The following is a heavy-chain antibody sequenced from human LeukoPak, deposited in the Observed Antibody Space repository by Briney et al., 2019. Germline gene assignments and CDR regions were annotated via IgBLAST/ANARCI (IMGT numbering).Heavy chain of an antibody. V-gene: IGHV1-18*01. CDR3: AKTTVTSEDYYYYYMDV. D-gene: IGHD4-17*01. Sequence: ASVKVSCKASGYTFNSYGISWVRQAPGQGLEWVGWISTYNGNRKYGKKLQGRVTMTTDTSTSTAYMELRSLGSDDTAVYYCAKTTVTSEDYYYYYMDVWGKGTTVTVSS. CDR2: ISTYNGNR. CDR1: GYTFNSYG. J-gene: IGHJ6*03.